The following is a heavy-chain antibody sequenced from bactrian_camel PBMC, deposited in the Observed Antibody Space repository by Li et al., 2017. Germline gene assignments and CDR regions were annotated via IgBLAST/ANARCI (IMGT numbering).Heavy chain of an antibody. Sequence: VQLVESGGGPVQAGGSLRLSCAASGYTYSTTYMGWFRQVPGKEREGVAAVYTNTGMKNIAGFAKGRFTISLDNAKNTVYLQMNSLKPEDTAVYYCAADGGARTKCPGENLGYWGQGTQVTVS. V-gene: IGHV3S53*01. CDR3: AADGGARTKCPGENLGY. CDR1: GYTYSTTY. J-gene: IGHJ6*01. CDR2: VYTNTGMK.